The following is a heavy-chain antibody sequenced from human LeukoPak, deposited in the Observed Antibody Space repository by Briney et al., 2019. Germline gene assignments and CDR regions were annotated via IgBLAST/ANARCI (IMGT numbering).Heavy chain of an antibody. CDR2: IIPIFGTA. CDR1: GGTFSSYA. V-gene: IGHV1-69*05. CDR3: ARHRGRRSGGSSSRLYYYYGMDV. Sequence: RASVTVSCKASGGTFSSYAISWVRQAPGQGLEWMGGIIPIFGTANYAQKFQGRVTMTRDTSTSTVYMELSSLRSEDTAVYYCARHRGRRSGGSSSRLYYYYGMDVWGQGTTVTVSS. J-gene: IGHJ6*02. D-gene: IGHD6-6*01.